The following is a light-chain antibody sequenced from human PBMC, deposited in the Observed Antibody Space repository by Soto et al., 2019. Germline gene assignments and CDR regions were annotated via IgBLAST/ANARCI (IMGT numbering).Light chain of an antibody. CDR1: NIGTKS. Sequence: SYELTQPPSVSVAPGQTARLTCGGDNIGTKSVHWYQQKPGQAPVLVVYDDSDRPSGIPERFSGSNSGTTATLTISRVEAEDEADYYCQVWDSSSDHYVFGTGTKVTVL. J-gene: IGLJ1*01. CDR2: DDS. V-gene: IGLV3-21*02. CDR3: QVWDSSSDHYV.